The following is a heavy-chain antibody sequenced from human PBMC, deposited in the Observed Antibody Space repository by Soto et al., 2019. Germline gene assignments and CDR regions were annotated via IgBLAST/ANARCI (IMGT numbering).Heavy chain of an antibody. J-gene: IGHJ4*02. D-gene: IGHD3-22*01. Sequence: GGSLRLSCSASGFAFTQAWVNWVRQAPGKGLEWVGRIKSTTDGGTTDYAAPVKGRFHIQRDDSENKLYLKTNSLKTEDTAVYYCGPAYDYSYDSSGDRSLYYFDYWGQGTLVTVSS. CDR2: IKSTTDGGTT. CDR1: GFAFTQAW. V-gene: IGHV3-15*07. CDR3: GPAYDYSYDSSGDRSLYYFDY.